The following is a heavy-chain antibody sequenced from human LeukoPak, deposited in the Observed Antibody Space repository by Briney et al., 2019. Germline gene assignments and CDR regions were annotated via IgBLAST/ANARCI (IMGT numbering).Heavy chain of an antibody. CDR2: ISSSSSTI. Sequence: GGSPRLSCAASGFTFSSYSMNWVRQAPGKGLEWVSYISSSSSTIYYADSVKGRFTISRDNAKNSLYLQMNSLRAEDTAVYYCARDGALNYYDSSGYYVWGQGTLVTVSS. J-gene: IGHJ4*02. D-gene: IGHD3-22*01. V-gene: IGHV3-48*01. CDR1: GFTFSSYS. CDR3: ARDGALNYYDSSGYYV.